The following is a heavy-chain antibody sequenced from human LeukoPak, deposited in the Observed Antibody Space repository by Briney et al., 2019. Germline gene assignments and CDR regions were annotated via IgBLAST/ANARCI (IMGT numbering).Heavy chain of an antibody. Sequence: SETLSLTCTVSGGSISSYYWSWIRQPAGKGLEWIGRIYTSGSTNYNPSLKSRVTMSVDTSKNQFSLKLSSVTAADTAVYYCARICSSTSCYGSMDYWGQGTLVTVSS. CDR3: ARICSSTSCYGSMDY. J-gene: IGHJ4*02. CDR1: GGSISSYY. V-gene: IGHV4-4*07. D-gene: IGHD2-2*01. CDR2: IYTSGST.